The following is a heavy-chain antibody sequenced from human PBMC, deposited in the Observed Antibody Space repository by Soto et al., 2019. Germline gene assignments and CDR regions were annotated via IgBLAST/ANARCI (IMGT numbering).Heavy chain of an antibody. Sequence: SETLSLTCTVSGGSISSYYWSWNRQPPGKGLEWIGYIYYSGSTNYNPSLKSRVIISVDTSKNQFSLKLSSVTVADTAVYYCARRYGGNFDYWGQGTLVTVS. CDR1: GGSISSYY. CDR3: ARRYGGNFDY. V-gene: IGHV4-59*01. J-gene: IGHJ4*02. D-gene: IGHD1-26*01. CDR2: IYYSGST.